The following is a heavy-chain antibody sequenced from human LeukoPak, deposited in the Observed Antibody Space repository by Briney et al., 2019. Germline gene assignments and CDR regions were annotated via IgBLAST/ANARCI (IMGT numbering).Heavy chain of an antibody. D-gene: IGHD3-22*01. J-gene: IGHJ4*02. V-gene: IGHV3-30*02. CDR2: IEFNGGNG. CDR3: AKEGRSYDSGY. Sequence: PGGSLRLSCAASGFSFSTSGMHWIRQAPGKGLEWVAFIEFNGGNGGHEFYADSVKGRFIISRDNSKNTLYLQMNSLRAEDTAVYYCAKEGRSYDSGYWGQGTLVTVSS. CDR1: GFSFSTSG.